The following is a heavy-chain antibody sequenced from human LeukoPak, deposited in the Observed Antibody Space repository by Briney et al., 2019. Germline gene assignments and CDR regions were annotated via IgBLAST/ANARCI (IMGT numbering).Heavy chain of an antibody. CDR2: TYHSGST. J-gene: IGHJ4*01. CDR3: ARVVGYFDY. V-gene: IGHV4-38-2*02. CDR1: GYSISSGYY. D-gene: IGHD6-6*01. Sequence: SENLSLTCTVSGYSISSGYYWGWIRQPPGKGLEWIGSTYHSGSTYYNPSLKSRVTISVDTSKNQFSLKLSSVTAADTAVYSCARVVGYFDYWGHGTLVTVSS.